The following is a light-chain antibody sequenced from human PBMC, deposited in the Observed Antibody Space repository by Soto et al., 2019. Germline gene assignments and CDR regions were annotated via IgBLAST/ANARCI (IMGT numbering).Light chain of an antibody. CDR3: QQYYSTPQT. Sequence: DFVMTQSPDSLVVSLGERATINYKSSQSVLYSSKNKNYLAWYQQKPGQPPKLLISWASTRESGVPDRFSGSGSGTDFTLTISSLQAEDVAVYYCQQYYSTPQTFGQGTKLEIK. CDR1: QSVLYSSKNKNY. J-gene: IGKJ2*01. CDR2: WAS. V-gene: IGKV4-1*01.